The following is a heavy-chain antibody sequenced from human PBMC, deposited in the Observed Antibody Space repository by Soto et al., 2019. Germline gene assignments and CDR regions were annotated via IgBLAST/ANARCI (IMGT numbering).Heavy chain of an antibody. D-gene: IGHD3-3*01. CDR1: GFTFSSYA. V-gene: IGHV3-30-3*01. CDR3: ARDHGNYDFWSGFDY. Sequence: QVQLVESGGGVVQPGRSLRLSCAASGFTFSSYAMHWVRQAPGKGPEWVAVISYDGSNKYYADSVNGRFTISRDNSKNTLYLQMDSLRAEDTAVYYCARDHGNYDFWSGFDYWGQGTLVTVSS. J-gene: IGHJ4*02. CDR2: ISYDGSNK.